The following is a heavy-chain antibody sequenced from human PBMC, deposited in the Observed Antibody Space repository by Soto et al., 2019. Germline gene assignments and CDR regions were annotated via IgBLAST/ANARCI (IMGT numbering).Heavy chain of an antibody. CDR1: GDSIRTSSYY. J-gene: IGHJ1*01. Sequence: XETLSLTCDVSGDSIRTSSYYWGWIRQPPGKGLEWIASIYYSGSTYYNPSLQSRVTISVDTSNNSFSLTLSSLTSADTVVYFCARLAYSGYRQTWGQGSLVTVSS. V-gene: IGHV4-39*02. D-gene: IGHD1-26*01. CDR2: IYYSGST. CDR3: ARLAYSGYRQT.